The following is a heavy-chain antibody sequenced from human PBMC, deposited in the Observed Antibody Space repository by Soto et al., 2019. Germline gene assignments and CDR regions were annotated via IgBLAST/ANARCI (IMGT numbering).Heavy chain of an antibody. J-gene: IGHJ4*02. CDR3: AREPVVAFDF. CDR1: GYTFVSYA. Sequence: QVQLVQSGAEVKEPGASVKVSCKASGYTFVSYALHWVRQAPGQSLEWMGWINAGNGDTKYAQKLQGRVTITRDTSASTAYMELSSLRSEDTAVYYCAREPVVAFDFWGQGTLVTVSS. D-gene: IGHD2-15*01. CDR2: INAGNGDT. V-gene: IGHV1-3*01.